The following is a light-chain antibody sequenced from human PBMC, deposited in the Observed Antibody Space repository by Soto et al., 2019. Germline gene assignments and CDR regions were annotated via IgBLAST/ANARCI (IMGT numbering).Light chain of an antibody. CDR1: QSVSTSY. CDR3: QQYGSSPWT. Sequence: EIVLTQSPALRSLYQGERAAFSCRASQSVSTSYLAWYHQKPGQAPSLLFYGASSRATGTPASVSGSGFGTDATPTISTLEPEDFAVYYCQQYGSSPWTFGKGTKV. CDR2: GAS. J-gene: IGKJ1*01. V-gene: IGKV3-20*01.